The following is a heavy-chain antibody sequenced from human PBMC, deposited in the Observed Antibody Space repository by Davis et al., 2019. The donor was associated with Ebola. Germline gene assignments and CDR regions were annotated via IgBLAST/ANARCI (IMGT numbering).Heavy chain of an antibody. CDR1: DFILSSYS. CDR3: ARDRPLDFFFGDYYGMDV. V-gene: IGHV3-48*04. J-gene: IGHJ6*02. CDR2: ISKSSTTI. Sequence: GESLKISCSASDFILSSYSMNWVRQAPGKGLEWVSYISKSSTTIYYADSVKGRFTISRDNAKNSLYLQMNSLRAEDTAVYYCARDRPLDFFFGDYYGMDVWGQGNPGHRLL. D-gene: IGHD3-16*01.